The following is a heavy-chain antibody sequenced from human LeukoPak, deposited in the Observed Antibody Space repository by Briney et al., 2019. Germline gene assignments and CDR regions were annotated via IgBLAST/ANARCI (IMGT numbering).Heavy chain of an antibody. Sequence: GGSLRLSCTASGFIFSSYWMHWVRQAPGKGLVWVSRINSDGSTTAYADSVKGRFTISRDNAKNTLYLQINSLRAEDTAVYYCAKDGETTVTTVFDYWGQGTLVTVSS. V-gene: IGHV3-74*01. J-gene: IGHJ4*02. CDR3: AKDGETTVTTVFDY. CDR2: INSDGSTT. CDR1: GFIFSSYW. D-gene: IGHD4-17*01.